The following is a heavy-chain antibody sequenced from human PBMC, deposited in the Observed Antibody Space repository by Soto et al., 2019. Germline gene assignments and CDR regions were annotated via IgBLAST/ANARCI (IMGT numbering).Heavy chain of an antibody. CDR1: GYTFTGYY. J-gene: IGHJ5*02. D-gene: IGHD3-22*01. V-gene: IGHV1-2*02. CDR2: INPNSGGT. CDR3: ARDNGAISINMIVAGLKS. Sequence: ASVKVSCKASGYTFTGYYMHWVRQAPGQGLEWMGWINPNSGGTNYAQKFQGRVTMTRDTSISTAYMELSRLRSDDTAVYYCARDNGAISINMIVAGLKSWGQGTLVTV.